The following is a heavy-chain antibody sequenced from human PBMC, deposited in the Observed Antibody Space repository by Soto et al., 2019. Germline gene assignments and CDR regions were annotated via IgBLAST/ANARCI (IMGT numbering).Heavy chain of an antibody. CDR3: AKLKRYNYGIDY. J-gene: IGHJ4*02. D-gene: IGHD5-18*01. V-gene: IGHV3-23*01. CDR1: GFIFNTYA. CDR2: IDGGGGSA. Sequence: GGSLRLSCAASGFIFNTYAMTWVRQAPGKGLEWVSSIDGGGGSAYYAESVKGRFVISRDNHKNVVYLQMNSPTADDTAVYYCAKLKRYNYGIDYWGQGTMVTVYS.